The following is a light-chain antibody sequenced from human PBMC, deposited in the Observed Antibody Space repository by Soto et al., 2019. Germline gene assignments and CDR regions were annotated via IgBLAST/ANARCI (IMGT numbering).Light chain of an antibody. J-gene: IGKJ5*01. Sequence: DIVLTQSPGTLSLSPGERATLSCRASQSVRSTSLAWYQQKPGEAPRLLLYGSSSRATGIPDKFSGGGSGTDFTLTISRLEPEDFAVYYCQHYGSSPPITVGQGTRLEIK. CDR3: QHYGSSPPIT. CDR1: QSVRSTS. V-gene: IGKV3-20*01. CDR2: GSS.